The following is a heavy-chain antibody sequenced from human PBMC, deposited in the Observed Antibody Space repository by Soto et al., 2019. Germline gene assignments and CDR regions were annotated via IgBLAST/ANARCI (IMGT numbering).Heavy chain of an antibody. CDR2: FYSNGKN. D-gene: IGHD2-15*01. CDR3: ARSSTVVPLYIDS. J-gene: IGHJ4*02. CDR1: GGSINSYY. Sequence: QAQLQESGPGLVKPSATLSLTCTVSGGSINSYYWSWIRQPPGKGLQWIGYFYSNGKNNQHPSLERRATISIDPSRNQVSLTLASVTAADTAVYYCARSSTVVPLYIDSWGRGTLVTVSS. V-gene: IGHV4-59*01.